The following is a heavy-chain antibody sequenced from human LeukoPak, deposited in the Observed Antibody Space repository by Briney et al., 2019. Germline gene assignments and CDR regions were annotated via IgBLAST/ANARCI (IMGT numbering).Heavy chain of an antibody. CDR2: INAGNGNT. D-gene: IGHD6-13*01. CDR1: GYTFTSYA. J-gene: IGHJ1*01. V-gene: IGHV1-3*01. CDR3: ARSLYSSSWTSAEYFQH. Sequence: GASVKVSCKASGYTFTSYAMHWVRQAPGQRLEWMGWINAGNGNTKYSQKFQGRVTITRDTSASTAYMELSSLRSEDTAVYYCARSLYSSSWTSAEYFQHWGQGTLVTVSS.